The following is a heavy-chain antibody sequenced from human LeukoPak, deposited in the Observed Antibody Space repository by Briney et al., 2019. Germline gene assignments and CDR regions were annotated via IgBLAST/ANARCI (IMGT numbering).Heavy chain of an antibody. V-gene: IGHV4-59*01. Sequence: SETLSLSCTVSGGSISSYYWSWIRQPPGKGLEWIWYIHYSGSTNYNPSLKSRVTISVDTSKNQFSLKLSSVTAADTAVYYCARVSHTMVRGVIIALDAFDIWGQGTMVTVSS. CDR1: GGSISSYY. CDR2: IHYSGST. D-gene: IGHD3-10*01. CDR3: ARVSHTMVRGVIIALDAFDI. J-gene: IGHJ3*02.